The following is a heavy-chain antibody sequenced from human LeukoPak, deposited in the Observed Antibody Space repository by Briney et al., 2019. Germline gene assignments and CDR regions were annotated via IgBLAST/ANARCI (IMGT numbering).Heavy chain of an antibody. D-gene: IGHD1-26*01. J-gene: IGHJ6*02. V-gene: IGHV1-46*01. Sequence: ASVKVSCKASGYIFTTCYMHWVRQAPRQGLEWMGVINPSGGSTTYAQKIQGRVTMTRDTSTSTVYMELSSLRSEDTAVYYCVREGSGRYYDYYYGLDVWGQGTTVTVTS. CDR3: VREGSGRYYDYYYGLDV. CDR2: INPSGGST. CDR1: GYIFTTCY.